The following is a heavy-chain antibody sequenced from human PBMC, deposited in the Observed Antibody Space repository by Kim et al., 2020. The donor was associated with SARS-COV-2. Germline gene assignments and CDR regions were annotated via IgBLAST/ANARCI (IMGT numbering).Heavy chain of an antibody. CDR2: FNPSDGST. CDR1: GYTFTSFH. CDR3: ARDENLGSCSGGSCYPLSY. Sequence: ASVKVSCKASGYTFTSFHVHWVRQAPGQGLAWMGIFNPSDGSTTSAQRFQGRVSMTMDTSTTTVYMELSSLRSEDTAVYYCARDENLGSCSGGSCYPLSYWGQGTLVTVS. J-gene: IGHJ4*02. V-gene: IGHV1-46*01. D-gene: IGHD2-15*01.